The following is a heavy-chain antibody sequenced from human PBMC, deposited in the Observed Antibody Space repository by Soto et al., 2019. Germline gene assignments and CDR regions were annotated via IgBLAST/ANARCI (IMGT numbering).Heavy chain of an antibody. CDR3: ASSSLCGMDV. J-gene: IGHJ6*02. CDR1: GGSISSGYYY. Sequence: SETLSLTCSVSGGSISSGYYYWSRIRQPPGKGLEWIGNISYSGHTYYNPSRKSRLIISIYTSKNQFSRKVGSVTAADTAVYYCASSSLCGMDVWGQGTTAPGSS. D-gene: IGHD2-2*01. CDR2: ISYSGHT. V-gene: IGHV4-30-4*01.